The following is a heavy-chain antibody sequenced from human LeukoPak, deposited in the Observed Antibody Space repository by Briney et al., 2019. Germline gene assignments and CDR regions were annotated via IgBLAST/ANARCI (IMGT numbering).Heavy chain of an antibody. CDR2: IYYSGST. V-gene: IGHV4-59*01. J-gene: IGHJ2*01. CDR1: GGSISRYY. CDR3: ARDQATVVTHDWYFDL. Sequence: SETLSLTCTVSGGSISRYYWSWIRQPPGKGLEWIGYIYYSGSTNYNPSLKSRVTISVDTSKNQFSLKLSSVTAADTAVYYCARDQATVVTHDWYFDLWGRGTLVTVSS. D-gene: IGHD4-23*01.